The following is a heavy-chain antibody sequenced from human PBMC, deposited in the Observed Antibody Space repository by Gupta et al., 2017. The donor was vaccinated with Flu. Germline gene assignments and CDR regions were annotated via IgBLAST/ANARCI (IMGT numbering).Heavy chain of an antibody. D-gene: IGHD1-26*01. CDR3: ARESGSYGDY. CDR2: ISYDGSNK. Sequence: HWVRQAPGKGLEWVAVISYDGSNKYYADSVKGRFTISRDNSKNTLYLQMNSLRAEDTAVYYCARESGSYGDYWGQGTLVTGSS. J-gene: IGHJ4*02. V-gene: IGHV3-30-3*01.